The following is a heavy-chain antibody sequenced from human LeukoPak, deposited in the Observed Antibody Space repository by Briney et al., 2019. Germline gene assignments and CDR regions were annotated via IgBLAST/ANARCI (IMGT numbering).Heavy chain of an antibody. CDR1: GYTLTSYG. CDR2: ISAYNGNT. Sequence: ASVKVSCKASGYTLTSYGISWVRQAPGQGLEWMGWISAYNGNTNYAQKLQGRVTMTTDTSTSTAYMELRSLRSDDTAVYYCAREKLPLFGLLFVPYYFDYWGQGTLVTVSS. J-gene: IGHJ4*02. CDR3: AREKLPLFGLLFVPYYFDY. D-gene: IGHD2-21*02. V-gene: IGHV1-18*01.